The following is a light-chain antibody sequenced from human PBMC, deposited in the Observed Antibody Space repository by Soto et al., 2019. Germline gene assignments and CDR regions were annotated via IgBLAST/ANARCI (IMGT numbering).Light chain of an antibody. J-gene: IGLJ1*01. CDR3: AAWDDSLNGYV. Sequence: HSVLTQPPSASGTPGQRVTISCSGSSSNIGSNTVNWYQQLPGTAPKLLIYSNNQRPSGVPDRFSGSKSGTSASLAISGLQSEDEADYYWAAWDDSLNGYVFGTGTKVTVL. CDR2: SNN. CDR1: SSNIGSNT. V-gene: IGLV1-44*01.